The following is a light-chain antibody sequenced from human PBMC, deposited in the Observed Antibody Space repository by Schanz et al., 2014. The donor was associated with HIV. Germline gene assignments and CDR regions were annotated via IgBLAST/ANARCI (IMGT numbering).Light chain of an antibody. CDR2: DVS. CDR1: SSDIGGYNS. J-gene: IGLJ2*01. Sequence: QSALTQPASVSGSPGQSLSISCTGSSSDIGGYNSPPSYQQHPGKAPKLLIYDVSNRPSGVSSRFSGSKSGNTASLTISGLQVEDEADYFCSSYTGRMHVVFGRGTKLTVL. CDR3: SSYTGRMHVV. V-gene: IGLV2-14*03.